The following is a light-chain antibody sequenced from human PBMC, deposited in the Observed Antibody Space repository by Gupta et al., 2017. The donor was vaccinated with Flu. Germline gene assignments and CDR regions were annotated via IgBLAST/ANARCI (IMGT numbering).Light chain of an antibody. CDR2: DAS. CDR3: QQRDVWPPVT. J-gene: IGKJ4*01. Sequence: EIVLTQSPATLSLSPGERATLSCRARQSVGRFLAWYKQKPGQAPRLLIYDASNRDTGIPARFSGSGYGKDLALTISSREQEDFAGYYCQQRDVWPPVTFGGGTKVEIK. CDR1: QSVGRF. V-gene: IGKV3-11*01.